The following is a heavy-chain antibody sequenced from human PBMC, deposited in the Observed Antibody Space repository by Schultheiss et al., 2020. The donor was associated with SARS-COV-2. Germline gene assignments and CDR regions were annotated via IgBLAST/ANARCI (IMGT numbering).Heavy chain of an antibody. J-gene: IGHJ6*03. Sequence: GGSLRLSCAASGFTFSSYWMSWVRQAPGKGLEWVANIKQDGSEKYYVDSVKGRFTISRDNAKNSLYLQMNSLRAEDTAVYYCARRRFKRSIAALTDYYYMDVWGKGTTVTVSS. CDR2: IKQDGSEK. CDR1: GFTFSSYW. V-gene: IGHV3-7*01. CDR3: ARRRFKRSIAALTDYYYMDV. D-gene: IGHD6-6*01.